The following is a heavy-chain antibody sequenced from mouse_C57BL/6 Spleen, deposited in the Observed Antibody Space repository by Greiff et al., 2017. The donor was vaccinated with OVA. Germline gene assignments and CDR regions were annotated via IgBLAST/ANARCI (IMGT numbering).Heavy chain of an antibody. CDR2: ISDGGSYT. CDR1: GFTFSSYA. CDR3: ARGYPFDY. V-gene: IGHV5-4*03. Sequence: EVKVVESGGGLVKPGGSLKLSCAASGFTFSSYAMSWVRQTPEKRLEWVATISDGGSYTYYPDNVKGRFTISRDNAKNNLYLQMSHLKSEDTAMYYCARGYPFDYWGQGTTLTVSS. D-gene: IGHD3-1*01. J-gene: IGHJ2*01.